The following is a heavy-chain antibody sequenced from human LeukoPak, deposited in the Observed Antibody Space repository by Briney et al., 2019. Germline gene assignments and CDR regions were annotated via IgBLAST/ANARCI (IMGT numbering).Heavy chain of an antibody. V-gene: IGHV3-30*18. Sequence: PPGGSLRLSCAASGFTFSSYGMHWVRQAPGKGLEWVAVISYDGSNKYYADSVKGRFTISRDNSKNTLYLQMNSLRAEDTAMYYCAKSATKYSGYDEYYFDYWGQGTLVTVSS. CDR3: AKSATKYSGYDEYYFDY. D-gene: IGHD5-12*01. J-gene: IGHJ4*02. CDR2: ISYDGSNK. CDR1: GFTFSSYG.